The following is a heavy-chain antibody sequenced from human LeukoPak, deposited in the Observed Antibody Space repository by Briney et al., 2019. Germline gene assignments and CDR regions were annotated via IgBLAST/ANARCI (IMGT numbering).Heavy chain of an antibody. V-gene: IGHV1-18*01. CDR2: ISAYDGNT. J-gene: IGHJ4*02. CDR3: AREVFGDLSNCDY. D-gene: IGHD3-10*01. CDR1: GYTFTSYG. Sequence: ASVKVSCKTSGYTFTSYGISWVRQAPGQGLEWMGWISAYDGNTNYAQNLQGRVTMTTDTSTSTAYMELRSLRSDDTALYYCAREVFGDLSNCDYWGQGTLVTVSS.